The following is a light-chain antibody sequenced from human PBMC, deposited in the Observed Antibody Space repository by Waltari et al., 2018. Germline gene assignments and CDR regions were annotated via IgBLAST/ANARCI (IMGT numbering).Light chain of an antibody. CDR2: RSD. CDR1: SSNIGGNV. J-gene: IGLJ3*02. CDR3: AAWDDSLHGHWV. V-gene: IGLV1-44*01. Sequence: QSVLTQPPSASGTPGQRVTISCTGRSSNIGGNVVNWYQQLPGKAPTLLIYRSDLRPSGVPDRFSGSKSGTSASLAISGLQSADEGDYYCAAWDDSLHGHWVFGGGTKVTVL.